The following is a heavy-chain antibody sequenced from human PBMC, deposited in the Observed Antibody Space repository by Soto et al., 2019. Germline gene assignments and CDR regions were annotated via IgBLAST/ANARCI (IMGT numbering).Heavy chain of an antibody. J-gene: IGHJ5*02. CDR3: GLRGPTSLRWFDP. V-gene: IGHV3-30*03. D-gene: IGHD3-10*01. CDR1: GFTFTNYG. CDR2: ISYDGSNK. Sequence: GGSLRLSCAGSGFTFTNYGLHWVRQAPGKGLEWVAAISYDGSNKYYADSVKGRFTISRDFSKNMLYLQMDSLRAEDTAVYYCGLRGPTSLRWFDPWGQGTLVTVSS.